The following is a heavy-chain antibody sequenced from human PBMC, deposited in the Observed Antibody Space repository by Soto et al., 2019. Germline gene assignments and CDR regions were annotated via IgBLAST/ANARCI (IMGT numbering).Heavy chain of an antibody. CDR1: GGSISSYY. CDR2: IYYSGST. D-gene: IGHD6-19*01. V-gene: IGHV4-59*01. J-gene: IGHJ6*03. Sequence: SETLSLTCTVSGGSISSYYWSWIRQPPGKGLEWIGYIYYSGSTNYNPSLKSRVTISVDTSKNQFSLKLSSVTAADTAVYYCAREAVAGTDYYYMDVWGKGTTVTVSS. CDR3: AREAVAGTDYYYMDV.